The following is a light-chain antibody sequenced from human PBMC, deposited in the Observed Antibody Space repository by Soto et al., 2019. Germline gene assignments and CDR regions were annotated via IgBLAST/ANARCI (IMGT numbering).Light chain of an antibody. V-gene: IGLV2-8*01. J-gene: IGLJ1*01. CDR2: EVN. CDR1: SSDVGGYNY. Sequence: QSPLTHPPSASGSPGQSVTISCTGTSSDVGGYNYVSWYQHHPGKVPKVMIYEVNKRPAGVPDRFSGSKSGNTASLTVSGLQAEDEADYYCASSAGYFYVFGTGTKVTVL. CDR3: ASSAGYFYV.